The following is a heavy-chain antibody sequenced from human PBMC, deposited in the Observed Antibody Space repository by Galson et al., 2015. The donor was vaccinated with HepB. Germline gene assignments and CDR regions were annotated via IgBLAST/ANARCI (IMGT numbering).Heavy chain of an antibody. Sequence: SLRLSCAASGFTFSNAWMSWVRQAPGKGLEWVGRIKSKTDGGTTDYAAPVKGRFTISRDDSKNTLYLQMNSLKTEDTAVYYCTTAEQLYSSPEPEDAFDIWGQGTMVTVSS. D-gene: IGHD6-13*01. V-gene: IGHV3-15*01. CDR3: TTAEQLYSSPEPEDAFDI. CDR1: GFTFSNAW. CDR2: IKSKTDGGTT. J-gene: IGHJ3*02.